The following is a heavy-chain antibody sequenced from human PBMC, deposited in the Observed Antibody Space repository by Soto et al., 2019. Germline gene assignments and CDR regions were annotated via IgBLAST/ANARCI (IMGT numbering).Heavy chain of an antibody. CDR3: ARNRLSSIAARPLDY. Sequence: GGSLRLSCAASGFTFSSYAMHWVRQAPGKGLEWVAVISYDGSNKYYATSVKGRFTISRDNSKNTLYLQMNSLRAEDTAVYYCARNRLSSIAARPLDYWGQGTLVTVSS. CDR1: GFTFSSYA. V-gene: IGHV3-30-3*01. CDR2: ISYDGSNK. J-gene: IGHJ4*02. D-gene: IGHD6-6*01.